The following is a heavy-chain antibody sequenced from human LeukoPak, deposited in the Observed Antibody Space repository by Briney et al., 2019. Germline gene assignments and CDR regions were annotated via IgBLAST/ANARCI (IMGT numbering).Heavy chain of an antibody. CDR1: GFAFSSFA. V-gene: IGHV3-30*04. CDR3: AREGIAVSGSDL. D-gene: IGHD2-21*01. J-gene: IGHJ4*02. CDR2: TSYDGSEE. Sequence: GGSLRLSCAASGFAFSSFAMHWVRQAPGKGLEWVAVTSYDGSEEFYADFVKGRFTISRDNAKNSLFLQMNSLRAEDTAVYFCAREGIAVSGSDLWGQGTLVTVSS.